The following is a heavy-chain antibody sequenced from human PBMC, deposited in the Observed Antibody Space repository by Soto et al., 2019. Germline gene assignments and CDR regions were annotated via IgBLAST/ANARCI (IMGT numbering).Heavy chain of an antibody. CDR1: GFTFSSYA. J-gene: IGHJ3*02. CDR3: AKGWAGYYDSSGYYSYDAFDI. CDR2: ISGSGGST. V-gene: IGHV3-23*01. Sequence: RLSCAASGFTFSSYAMSWVRQAPGRGLEWVSAISGSGGSTYYADSVKGRFTISRDNSKNTLYLQMNSLRAEDTAVYYCAKGWAGYYDSSGYYSYDAFDIWGQGTMVTVSS. D-gene: IGHD3-22*01.